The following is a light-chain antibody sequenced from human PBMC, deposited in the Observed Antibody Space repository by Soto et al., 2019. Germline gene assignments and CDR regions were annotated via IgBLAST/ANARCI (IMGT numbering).Light chain of an antibody. V-gene: IGLV2-23*02. CDR1: SSVIGTHNL. J-gene: IGLJ3*02. CDR2: EVT. Sequence: QSVLTQPASVSGSPGQSITISCTGASSVIGTHNLVSWYQQRPGKAPKLMIYEVTKRPSGVSDRFSGSKSGNTASLTISGLQAEDEAHYYCCSYSGYWVFGGGTKLTVL. CDR3: CSYSGYWV.